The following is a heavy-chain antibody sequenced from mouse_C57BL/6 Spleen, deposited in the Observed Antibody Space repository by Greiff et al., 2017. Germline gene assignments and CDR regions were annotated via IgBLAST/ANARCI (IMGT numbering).Heavy chain of an antibody. CDR1: GYTFTSYW. J-gene: IGHJ4*01. Sequence: VQLQQPGAELVKPGASVKLSCKASGYTFTSYWMQWVKQRPGQGLEWIGEIDPSDSYTNYNQKFKGKATLTVDTSSSTAYMQLSSLTSEDSAVYYCARRYYGSRDYAMDYWGQGTSVTVSS. CDR3: ARRYYGSRDYAMDY. V-gene: IGHV1-50*01. CDR2: IDPSDSYT. D-gene: IGHD1-1*01.